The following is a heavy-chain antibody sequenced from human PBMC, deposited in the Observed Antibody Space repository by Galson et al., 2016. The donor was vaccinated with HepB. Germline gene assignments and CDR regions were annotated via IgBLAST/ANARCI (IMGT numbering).Heavy chain of an antibody. D-gene: IGHD6-19*01. Sequence: ETLSLTCTVSGYSISSGYYWGWIRQPPGKGLEWIGSINHSGCTYYNPSLKSRITISVDTSKNQFSLKLSSVTAADTAVYYCARAVAGDIDYWGQGTLVTVSS. CDR2: INHSGCT. J-gene: IGHJ4*02. CDR3: ARAVAGDIDY. CDR1: GYSISSGYY. V-gene: IGHV4-38-2*02.